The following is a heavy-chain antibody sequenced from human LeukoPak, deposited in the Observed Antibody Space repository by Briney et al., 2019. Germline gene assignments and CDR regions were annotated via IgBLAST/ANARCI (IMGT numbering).Heavy chain of an antibody. J-gene: IGHJ4*02. Sequence: PSETLSLTCAVYGGSFSGYYWSWIRQPPGKGLEWIGEINHSGSTNYNPSLKSRVTISVDTSKNQFSLKLSSVTAADTAVYYCARGSGDDFWSGYYAFDYWGQGTLVTVSS. D-gene: IGHD3-3*01. CDR1: GGSFSGYY. CDR3: ARGSGDDFWSGYYAFDY. CDR2: INHSGST. V-gene: IGHV4-34*01.